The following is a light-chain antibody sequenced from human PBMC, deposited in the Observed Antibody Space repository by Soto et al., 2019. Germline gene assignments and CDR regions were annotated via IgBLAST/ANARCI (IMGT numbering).Light chain of an antibody. CDR3: AACDYSLSEV. CDR2: RNN. J-gene: IGLJ1*01. V-gene: IGLV1-47*01. Sequence: QSVLTQPPSASGTPGQRVPISCSGSSSNIGSNYVYWYQQLPGTAPKLLIYRNNRRPSGVPDRFSGCKWGSSASLSISGLRFEDEEDYYCAACDYSLSEVFGTGTKVTVL. CDR1: SSNIGSNY.